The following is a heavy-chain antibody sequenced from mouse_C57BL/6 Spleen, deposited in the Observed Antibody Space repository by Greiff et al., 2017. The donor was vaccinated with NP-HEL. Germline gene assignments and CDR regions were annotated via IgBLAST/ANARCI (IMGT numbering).Heavy chain of an antibody. CDR1: GYTFTSYW. Sequence: QVQLKQPGAELVMPGASVKLSCKASGYTFTSYWMHWVKQRPGQGLEWIGEIDPSDSYTNYNQKFKGKSTLTVDKSSSTAYMQLSSLTSEDSAVYYCARAPRQLRLVFAYWGQGTLVTVSA. J-gene: IGHJ3*01. CDR3: ARAPRQLRLVFAY. D-gene: IGHD3-2*02. CDR2: IDPSDSYT. V-gene: IGHV1-69*01.